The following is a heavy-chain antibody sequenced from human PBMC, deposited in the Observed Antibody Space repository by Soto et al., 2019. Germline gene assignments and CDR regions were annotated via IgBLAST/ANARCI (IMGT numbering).Heavy chain of an antibody. CDR3: ARGGAEDNYFDP. Sequence: QVQLQESGPGLVKPSQTLSLTCTVSGGSISYGGYYWSWIRQHPGKGLEWIGHIFHSGSIHFNPSLTGRVTISAGTSKNQISLNLRSVIAADTAVYFCARGGAEDNYFDPWGQGTLVTVSS. CDR2: IFHSGSI. V-gene: IGHV4-31*03. J-gene: IGHJ5*02. CDR1: GGSISYGGYY.